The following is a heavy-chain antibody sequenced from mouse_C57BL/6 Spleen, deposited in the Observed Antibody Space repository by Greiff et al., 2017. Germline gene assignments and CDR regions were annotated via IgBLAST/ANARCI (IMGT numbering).Heavy chain of an antibody. V-gene: IGHV6-3*01. J-gene: IGHJ3*01. Sequence: KLQESGGGLVQPGGSMKLSCVASGFTFSNYWMNWVCQSPEKGLEWVAQIRLKSDNYATHDAESVKGRFTISRDDSKSSVYLQMNNLRAEATGIYYCTGDYYDYEFAYWGQGTLVTVSA. D-gene: IGHD2-4*01. CDR3: TGDYYDYEFAY. CDR1: GFTFSNYW. CDR2: IRLKSDNYAT.